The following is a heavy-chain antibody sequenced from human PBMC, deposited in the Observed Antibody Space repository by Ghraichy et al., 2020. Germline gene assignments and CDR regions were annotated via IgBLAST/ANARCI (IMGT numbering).Heavy chain of an antibody. J-gene: IGHJ6*02. Sequence: SVKVSCKASGGTLSSYTIAWVRQAPGQGLEWMGRIIPSLALANYAQKFQGRVTITADTSTSTAYMELSSLRSDDTAIYYCARPTAIKEYYGMDVWGQGTTVTVSS. D-gene: IGHD2-21*02. CDR1: GGTLSSYT. CDR3: ARPTAIKEYYGMDV. V-gene: IGHV1-69*02. CDR2: IIPSLALA.